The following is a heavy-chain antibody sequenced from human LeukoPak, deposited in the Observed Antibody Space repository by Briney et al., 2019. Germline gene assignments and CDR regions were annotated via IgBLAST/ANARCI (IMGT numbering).Heavy chain of an antibody. Sequence: GALRLSCAASGFIFNNYGLIWVRQAPGKGLQWVSAISNDGGGTTYADFVKGRFTISRDNSKNTLFLQMSSLRAEDTALYYCAKGGSGYFADLRGQGTLVTVSS. D-gene: IGHD3-22*01. CDR1: GFIFNNYG. CDR3: AKGGSGYFADL. CDR2: ISNDGGGT. J-gene: IGHJ5*02. V-gene: IGHV3-23*01.